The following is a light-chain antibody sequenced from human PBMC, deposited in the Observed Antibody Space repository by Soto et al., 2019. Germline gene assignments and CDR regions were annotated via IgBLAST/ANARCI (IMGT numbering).Light chain of an antibody. CDR1: QGIRNF. V-gene: IGKV1-27*01. CDR3: QKYSSVPV. CDR2: AAS. J-gene: IGKJ3*01. Sequence: DIQMTQSPTSLSASVEDRVTITCRASQGIRNFVAWYQQKPGKAPKLLTYAASSLQSGVPSRFSGSGSGTDFPLTINSLQPEDVATYSCQKYSSVPVFGPGTKVEIK.